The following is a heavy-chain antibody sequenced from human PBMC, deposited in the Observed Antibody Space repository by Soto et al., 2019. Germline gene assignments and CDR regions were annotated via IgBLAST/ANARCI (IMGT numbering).Heavy chain of an antibody. V-gene: IGHV3-21*01. Sequence: LRLSCAASGFTFSSYSMNWVRQAPGKGLEWVSSISSSNSYIYYADSVKGRFTISRDNAKNSLYLQMNSLRAEDTAVYYCARVVVGATRGDYFDYWGQGTLVTVSS. CDR2: ISSSNSYI. CDR3: ARVVVGATRGDYFDY. CDR1: GFTFSSYS. D-gene: IGHD1-26*01. J-gene: IGHJ4*02.